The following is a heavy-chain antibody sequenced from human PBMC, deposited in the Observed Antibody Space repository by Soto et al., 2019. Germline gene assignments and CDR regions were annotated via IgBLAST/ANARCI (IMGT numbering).Heavy chain of an antibody. CDR1: GFIFSNFD. D-gene: IGHD6-19*01. CDR2: IWYDGSNE. CDR3: ARDDIPGIAVATFGMDV. V-gene: IGHV3-33*01. J-gene: IGHJ6*02. Sequence: QVQLVESGGGVVQPGRSLRLSCAASGFIFSNFDMHWVRQAPGKGLEWVAVIWYDGSNEYYADSVKGRFTISKDNSKNTLYLQMNSLRAEDTAVYYCARDDIPGIAVATFGMDVWGQGTTVTVSS.